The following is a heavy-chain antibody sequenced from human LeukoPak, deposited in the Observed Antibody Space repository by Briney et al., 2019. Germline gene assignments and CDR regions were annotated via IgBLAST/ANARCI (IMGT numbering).Heavy chain of an antibody. D-gene: IGHD1-26*01. CDR3: AKLPFVGHSFDY. V-gene: IGHV3-30*18. CDR1: GFTFSSYG. J-gene: IGHJ4*02. CDR2: ISYDGSNK. Sequence: GGSLRLSCAASGFTFSSYGMHWVRQAPGKGLEWVAVISYDGSNKYYPDSVKGRFTISRDNSKNTLYLQMNSLRAEDTAVYYCAKLPFVGHSFDYWGQGTLVTVSS.